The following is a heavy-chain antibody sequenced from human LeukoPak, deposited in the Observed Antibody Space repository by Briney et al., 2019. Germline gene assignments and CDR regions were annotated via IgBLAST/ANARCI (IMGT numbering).Heavy chain of an antibody. J-gene: IGHJ5*02. CDR1: GGSISSYY. CDR2: IYYSGST. V-gene: IGHV4-59*01. CDR3: ARNYDYVWESSNWFDP. Sequence: SETLSLTCTVSGGSISSYYWSWIRQPPGKGLEWIGYIYYSGSTNYNPSLKSRVTISVDTSKNQFSLKLSSVTAADTAVYYCARNYDYVWESSNWFDPWGQGTLVTVSS. D-gene: IGHD3-16*01.